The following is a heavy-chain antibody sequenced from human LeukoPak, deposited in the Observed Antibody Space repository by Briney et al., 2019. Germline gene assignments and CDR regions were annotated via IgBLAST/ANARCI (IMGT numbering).Heavy chain of an antibody. CDR3: VRDISPPAISSTDY. V-gene: IGHV3-74*01. J-gene: IGHJ4*02. CDR2: INSDGTST. Sequence: PGVSLRLSCAASGFTFSSYWMHWVPQAPGKGRVWVSRINSDGTSTTYADSVKGGFTISRDNAKNTLYLQMNSLRAEDTAVYYCVRDISPPAISSTDYWGQGTQVTVSA. CDR1: GFTFSSYW. D-gene: IGHD3-3*01.